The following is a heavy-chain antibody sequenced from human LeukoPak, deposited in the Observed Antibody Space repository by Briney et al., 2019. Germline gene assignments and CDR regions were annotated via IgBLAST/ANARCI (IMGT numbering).Heavy chain of an antibody. J-gene: IGHJ4*02. CDR2: ISASGDAT. Sequence: GGSLRLSCAASGFTFSAHSMTWVRQAPGKGLEWVSGISASGDATFYAGSVKGRFTISRDNSKNTVDLQMNSLRAEDTAVYYCTKWSGYGDSWGQGTLVTVSS. CDR1: GFTFSAHS. CDR3: TKWSGYGDS. D-gene: IGHD5-12*01. V-gene: IGHV3-23*01.